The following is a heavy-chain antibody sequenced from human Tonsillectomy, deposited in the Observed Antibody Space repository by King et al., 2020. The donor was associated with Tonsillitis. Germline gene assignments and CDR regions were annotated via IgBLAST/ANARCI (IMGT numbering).Heavy chain of an antibody. D-gene: IGHD6-19*01. J-gene: IGHJ4*02. CDR3: ARRGWGSGWLDYFDY. V-gene: IGHV4-59*08. Sequence: QLQESGPGLVKPSETLSLICTVSGGSISSYYWSWIRQPPGKGLEWIGYIYYIGSTNYNPSLKSRVTISVDTSKNQFSLKLSSVIAADTAVYYGARRGWGSGWLDYFDYWGQGTLVTVSS. CDR1: GGSISSYY. CDR2: IYYIGST.